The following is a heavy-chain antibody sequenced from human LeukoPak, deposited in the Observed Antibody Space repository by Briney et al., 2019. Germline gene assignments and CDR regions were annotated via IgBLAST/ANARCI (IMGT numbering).Heavy chain of an antibody. CDR1: GFTFSSYA. CDR3: AKDAARTMIVVVIGPFDI. J-gene: IGHJ3*02. V-gene: IGHV3-23*01. Sequence: PGGSPRLSCAASGFTFSSYAMSWVRQAPGKGLEWVSAISGSGGSTYYADSVKGRFTISRDNSKNTLYLQMNSLRAEDTAVYYCAKDAARTMIVVVIGPFDIWGQGTMVTVS. CDR2: ISGSGGST. D-gene: IGHD3-22*01.